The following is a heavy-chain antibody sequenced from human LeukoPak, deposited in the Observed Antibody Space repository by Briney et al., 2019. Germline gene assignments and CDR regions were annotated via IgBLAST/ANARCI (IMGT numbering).Heavy chain of an antibody. CDR3: ARAVPATEAFDI. D-gene: IGHD2-2*01. V-gene: IGHV4-59*01. CDR1: GGSISSYY. CDR2: IYYSGNT. Sequence: SETLSLTCTVSGGSISSYYWSWIRQPPGKGLEWIGYIYYSGNTNYNPSLKSRVTITVDPSKNQFSLKLTSVTAADTAVYYCARAVPATEAFDIWGQGTTVTVSS. J-gene: IGHJ3*02.